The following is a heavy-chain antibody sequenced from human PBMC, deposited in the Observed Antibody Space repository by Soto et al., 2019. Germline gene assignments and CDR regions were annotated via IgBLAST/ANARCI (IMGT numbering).Heavy chain of an antibody. CDR2: IYPGDSDT. CDR1: GYSFTSYW. CDR3: AGGGVRGVITRTRDYYGMDV. J-gene: IGHJ6*02. V-gene: IGHV5-51*01. Sequence: GESLKISCKGSGYSFTSYWIGWVRQMPGKGLEWMGIIYPGDSDTRYSPSFQGQVTISADKSISTAYLQWSSPKASDTAMYYCAGGGVRGVITRTRDYYGMDVWGQGTTVT. D-gene: IGHD3-10*01.